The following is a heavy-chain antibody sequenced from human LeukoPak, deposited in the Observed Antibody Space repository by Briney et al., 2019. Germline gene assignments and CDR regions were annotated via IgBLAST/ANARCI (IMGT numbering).Heavy chain of an antibody. CDR2: IIPIFGTA. D-gene: IGHD6-6*01. CDR1: GGTFSSYA. J-gene: IGHJ6*03. CDR3: ARGSSSSSGSHYYYYYMDV. V-gene: IGHV1-69*05. Sequence: ASVKVSCKASGGTFSSYAISWVRQAPGQGLEWMGGIIPIFGTANYAQKFQGRVTITTEESTSTAYMELSSLRSEDTAVYYRARGSSSSSGSHYYYYYMDVWGKGTTVTVSS.